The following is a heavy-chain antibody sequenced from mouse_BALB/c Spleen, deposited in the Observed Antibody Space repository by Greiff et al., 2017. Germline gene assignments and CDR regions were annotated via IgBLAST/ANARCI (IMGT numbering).Heavy chain of an antibody. V-gene: IGHV7-3*02. CDR3: AREGYFDY. J-gene: IGHJ2*01. CDR2: IRNKANGYKT. CDR1: GFTFTDYY. Sequence: EVHLVESGGGLVQPGGSLRLSCATSGFTFTDYYMSWVRQPPGKALEWLGFIRNKANGYKTAYSASVKGRFTISRDNSQSILYLQMNTLRAEDSATYYCAREGYFDYWGQGTTLTVSS.